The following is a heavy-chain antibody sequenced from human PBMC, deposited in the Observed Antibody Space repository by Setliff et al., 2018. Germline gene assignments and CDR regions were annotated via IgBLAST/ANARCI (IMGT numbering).Heavy chain of an antibody. D-gene: IGHD2-21*02. V-gene: IGHV4-34*01. Sequence: GSLRLSCAASGFTFSDYYMSWIRQAPGKGLEWIGEINHSGSTNHNPSLKSRVTISVDTSKNQFSLKLSSVTAADTAVYYCARYVVTFDYWGQGTLVTVSS. CDR1: GFTFSDYY. CDR2: INHSGST. CDR3: ARYVVTFDY. J-gene: IGHJ4*02.